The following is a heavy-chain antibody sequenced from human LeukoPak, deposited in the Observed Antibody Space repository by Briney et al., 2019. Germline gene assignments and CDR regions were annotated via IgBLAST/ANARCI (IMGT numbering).Heavy chain of an antibody. Sequence: PSGTLSLTCTVSGGSISSYYWSWIRQPAGKGLEWIGRIYTSGSTNYNPSLKSRVTMSVDTSKNQFSLKLSSVTAADTAVYYCARGSKTGDILTGYYYFDYWGQGTLVTVSS. CDR3: ARGSKTGDILTGYYYFDY. J-gene: IGHJ4*02. CDR1: GGSISSYY. CDR2: IYTSGST. V-gene: IGHV4-4*07. D-gene: IGHD3-9*01.